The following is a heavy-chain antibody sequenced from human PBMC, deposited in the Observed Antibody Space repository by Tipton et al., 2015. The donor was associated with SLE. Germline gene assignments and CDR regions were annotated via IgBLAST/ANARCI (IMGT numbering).Heavy chain of an antibody. Sequence: TLSLTCTVSGGSISSYNQYWGWIRQPPGKGLEYMASLYHSGSTYYNPPLKSRLTISVDTSKNQFSLKLNSVTAADTAVYYCVRINSGASRLFDYWGQGMLVAVSS. CDR3: VRINSGASRLFDY. CDR2: LYHSGST. J-gene: IGHJ4*02. CDR1: GGSISSYNQY. V-gene: IGHV4-39*07. D-gene: IGHD1-26*01.